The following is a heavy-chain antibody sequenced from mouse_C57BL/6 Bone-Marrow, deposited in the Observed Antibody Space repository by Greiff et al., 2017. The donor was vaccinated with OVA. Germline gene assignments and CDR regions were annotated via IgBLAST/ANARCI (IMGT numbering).Heavy chain of an antibody. Sequence: VQLKESGGGLVKPGGSLKLSCAASGFTFSDYGMHWVRQAPEKGLEWVAYISRGSSTIYYADTVKGRFTISRDNAKNTLFLQVTSLRSEDTAMDYGARVRNHWYFDVWGTGTTVTVSS. CDR3: ARVRNHWYFDV. V-gene: IGHV5-17*01. J-gene: IGHJ1*03. CDR1: GFTFSDYG. CDR2: ISRGSSTI.